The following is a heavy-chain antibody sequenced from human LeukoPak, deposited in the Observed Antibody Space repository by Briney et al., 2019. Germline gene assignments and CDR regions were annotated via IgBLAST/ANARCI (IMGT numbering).Heavy chain of an antibody. Sequence: PGGSLRLSCAASGXTFSSYGMHWVRQAPGQGLGSVAVIWYDGSNKYYADSVKGRFTISRDNSKNTLYLQMNSLRAEDMAVYYCARPYYYDSSDYYYSYWGQGTLVTVSS. D-gene: IGHD3-22*01. CDR3: ARPYYYDSSDYYYSY. V-gene: IGHV3-33*01. CDR1: GXTFSSYG. CDR2: IWYDGSNK. J-gene: IGHJ4*02.